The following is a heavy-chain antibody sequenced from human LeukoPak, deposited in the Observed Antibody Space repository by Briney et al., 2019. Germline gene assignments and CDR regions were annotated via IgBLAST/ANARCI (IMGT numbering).Heavy chain of an antibody. CDR3: ARYPELPIEADRGAFDS. J-gene: IGHJ3*02. D-gene: IGHD6-13*01. CDR1: GYTFTNYY. V-gene: IGHV1-46*01. Sequence: ASVKVSCKASGYTFTNYYIHWVPQAPGQGLEWMGMINPSGGTTSYAQKFQGRVTLTRDTSTTTVYMDLSSLRSEDTAVYYCARYPELPIEADRGAFDSWGQGTMVTVSS. CDR2: INPSGGTT.